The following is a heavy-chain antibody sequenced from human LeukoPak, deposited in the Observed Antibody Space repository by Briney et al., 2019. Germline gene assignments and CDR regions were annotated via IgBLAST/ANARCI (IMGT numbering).Heavy chain of an antibody. J-gene: IGHJ4*02. CDR3: ARDSYYYDSSGYSEGNFDY. CDR1: GYTFTGYY. D-gene: IGHD3-22*01. V-gene: IGHV1-2*02. CDR2: IDTNSGGT. Sequence: GPSVKVSCKPSGYTFTGYYMHWVRHAPGQGLEWKGWIDTNSGGTNYAQKFQGRVTMTRDTSISTAYMELSRLRSDDTAVYYCARDSYYYDSSGYSEGNFDYWGQGTLVTVSS.